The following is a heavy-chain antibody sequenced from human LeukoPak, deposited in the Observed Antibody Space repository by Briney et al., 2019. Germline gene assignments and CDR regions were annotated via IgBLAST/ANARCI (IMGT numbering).Heavy chain of an antibody. CDR3: AREAYYYDSSGYYSLDY. CDR2: INHSGST. J-gene: IGHJ4*02. Sequence: SETLSLTCAVYGGSFSGYYWSWIRQPPGKGLEWIGEINHSGSTNYNPSLKSRVTISVDTSKNQFSLKLSSVTAADTAVYYCAREAYYYDSSGYYSLDYWGQGTLVTVSS. D-gene: IGHD3-22*01. V-gene: IGHV4-34*01. CDR1: GGSFSGYY.